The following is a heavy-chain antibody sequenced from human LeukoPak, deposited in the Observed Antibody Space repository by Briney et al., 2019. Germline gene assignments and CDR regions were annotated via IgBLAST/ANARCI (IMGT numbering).Heavy chain of an antibody. CDR2: INHSGRT. D-gene: IGHD6-13*01. Sequence: PSETLSLTCAVYGGSFSGYYWSWIRQPPGKGLEWIGEINHSGRTNYNSSLKSRVTISVDTSKNQFSLKLSSVAAADTAVYFYASGNIAAAVKHWGQGTLVTVSS. CDR3: ASGNIAAAVKH. J-gene: IGHJ1*01. CDR1: GGSFSGYY. V-gene: IGHV4-34*01.